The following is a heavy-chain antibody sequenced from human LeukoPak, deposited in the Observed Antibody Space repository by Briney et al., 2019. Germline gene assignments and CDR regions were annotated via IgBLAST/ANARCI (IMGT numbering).Heavy chain of an antibody. D-gene: IGHD6-13*01. CDR2: LSSSSSYI. V-gene: IGHV3-21*01. CDR3: ARAISSSWSGRDYGMDV. CDR1: GFTFCCYS. Sequence: PGGSLRLSCAASGFTFCCYSMNWVGQAPGKGREWVSSLSSSSSYIYYADPVKGRFTISRDNAKNSLYLQMNSLRAEDTAVYYCARAISSSWSGRDYGMDVWGQGTTVTVSS. J-gene: IGHJ6*02.